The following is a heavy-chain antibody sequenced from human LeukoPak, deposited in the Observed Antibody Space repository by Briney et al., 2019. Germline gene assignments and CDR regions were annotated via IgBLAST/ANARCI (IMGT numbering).Heavy chain of an antibody. D-gene: IGHD5-18*01. CDR1: GGSFSGYY. V-gene: IGHV4-34*01. CDR2: INHSGST. J-gene: IGHJ4*02. Sequence: PSETLSLTCAVYGGSFSGYYWSWIRQPPGKGLEWIGEINHSGSTHYNPSLKSRVTISVDTSKNQFSLKLSSVTAADTAVYYCARGEYSYGLDYWGQGTLVTVSS. CDR3: ARGEYSYGLDY.